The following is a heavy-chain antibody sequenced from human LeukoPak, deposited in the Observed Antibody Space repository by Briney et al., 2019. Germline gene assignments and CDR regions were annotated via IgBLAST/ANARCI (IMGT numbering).Heavy chain of an antibody. CDR1: GFTFSSYS. V-gene: IGHV3-21*01. CDR3: ARGPFLYSSSEHCFDY. Sequence: GGSLRLSCAASGFTFSSYSMNWVRQAPGKGLEWVSSISSSSSYIYYADSVKGRFTISRDNAKNSLYLQMNSLRAEDTAVYYCARGPFLYSSSEHCFDYWGQGTLVTVSS. J-gene: IGHJ4*02. CDR2: ISSSSSYI. D-gene: IGHD6-6*01.